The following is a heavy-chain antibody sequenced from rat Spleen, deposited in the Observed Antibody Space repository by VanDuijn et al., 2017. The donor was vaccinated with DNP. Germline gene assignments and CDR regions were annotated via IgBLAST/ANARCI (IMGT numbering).Heavy chain of an antibody. Sequence: EVQLVESGGDLVQPRRSLRLSCAASGFSFSDYAMAWVRQAPKKGLEWVATISYDGSRTYYPDSVKGRFTISRDNAKNTLYLQMNSLRSEDTATYYCARDLRSYDYWGQGVMVTVSS. CDR1: GFSFSDYA. CDR2: ISYDGSRT. CDR3: ARDLRSYDY. D-gene: IGHD1-3*01. J-gene: IGHJ2*01. V-gene: IGHV5-17*01.